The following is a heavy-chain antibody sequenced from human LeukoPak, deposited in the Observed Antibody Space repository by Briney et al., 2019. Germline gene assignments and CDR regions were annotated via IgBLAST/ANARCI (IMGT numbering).Heavy chain of an antibody. CDR2: FSATDGNA. J-gene: IGHJ3*01. CDR3: AKGGRGGYNIAFDV. CDR1: GFTLSNSA. Sequence: PGGSLRRSCAASGFTLSNSAMTWVRQAPGKGLEWVSGFSATDGNANYADSVRGRFTISRDNSKNTLHLQMNSLRPEDTALYYCAKGGRGGYNIAFDVWGQGTMVTVSS. D-gene: IGHD5-24*01. V-gene: IGHV3-23*01.